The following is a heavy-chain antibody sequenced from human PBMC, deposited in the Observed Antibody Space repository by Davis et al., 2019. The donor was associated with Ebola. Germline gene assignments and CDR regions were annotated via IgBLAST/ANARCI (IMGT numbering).Heavy chain of an antibody. D-gene: IGHD6-13*01. J-gene: IGHJ4*02. CDR2: IYYSGST. CDR3: ARARSLAAAGMGFDY. V-gene: IGHV4-59*01. CDR1: GRSISSYY. Sequence: SETLSLTCTVSGRSISSYYWSWIRQPPGKGLEWIGYIYYSGSTNYNPSLKSRVTISVDTSKNQFSLKLSTVTAADTAVYYCARARSLAAAGMGFDYWGQGTLVTVSS.